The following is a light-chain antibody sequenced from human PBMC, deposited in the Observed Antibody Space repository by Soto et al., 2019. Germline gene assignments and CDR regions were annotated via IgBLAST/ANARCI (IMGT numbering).Light chain of an antibody. CDR2: EVR. CDR1: SSDIGAYDY. V-gene: IGLV2-8*01. Sequence: QSALTQPPSASGSPGQSVTISCTGTSSDIGAYDYVSWYRQYPGKAPRLIIYEVRHRPSGVPDRFSGSKSGNTASLTVSGLQAEDEADYYCSSYAGNNNLGLFGGGTKLTVL. CDR3: SSYAGNNNLGL. J-gene: IGLJ2*01.